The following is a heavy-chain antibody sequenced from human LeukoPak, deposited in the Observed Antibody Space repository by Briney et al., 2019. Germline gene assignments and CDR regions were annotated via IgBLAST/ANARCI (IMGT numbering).Heavy chain of an antibody. CDR2: IYYSGST. V-gene: IGHV4-59*01. J-gene: IGHJ4*02. CDR3: AKDPITIFGVEPFDY. D-gene: IGHD3-3*01. Sequence: SETLSLTCTVSGGSISSYYWSWIRQPPGKGLEWIGYIYYSGSTNYNPSLKSRVTISVDTSKNQFSLKLSSVTAADTAVYYCAKDPITIFGVEPFDYWGQGTLVTVSS. CDR1: GGSISSYY.